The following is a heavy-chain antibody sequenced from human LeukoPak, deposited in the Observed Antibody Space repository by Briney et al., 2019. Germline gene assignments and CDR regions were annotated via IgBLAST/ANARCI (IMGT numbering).Heavy chain of an antibody. V-gene: IGHV3-48*03. CDR3: AREGKTATGTASYTFDI. J-gene: IGHJ3*02. CDR1: GFTFSAYK. CDR2: ISSSSTAI. Sequence: GGSLRLSCAAPGFTFSAYKMHWVRQASGKGLEWVAYISSSSTAIFYADSVRGRFTISRDNAKNSLYLQMNSLRAEDTAVYYCAREGKTATGTASYTFDIWGPGTVVTVSS. D-gene: IGHD1-1*01.